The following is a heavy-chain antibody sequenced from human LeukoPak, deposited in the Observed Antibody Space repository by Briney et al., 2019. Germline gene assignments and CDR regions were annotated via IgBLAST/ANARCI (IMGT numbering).Heavy chain of an antibody. D-gene: IGHD3-22*01. Sequence: PGGSLRLSCAASGFTFSSYSMNWVRQAPGKGLEWVSYISSSSSTIYYADSVKGRFTISRDNAKNSLYLQMNSLRAEDTAVYYCARDRSYYDSSGFFDYWGQGTLVTVSS. CDR1: GFTFSSYS. J-gene: IGHJ4*02. CDR2: ISSSSSTI. CDR3: ARDRSYYDSSGFFDY. V-gene: IGHV3-48*04.